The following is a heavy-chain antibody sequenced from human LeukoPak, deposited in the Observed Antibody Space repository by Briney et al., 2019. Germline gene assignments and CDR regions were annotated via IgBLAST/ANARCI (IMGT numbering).Heavy chain of an antibody. J-gene: IGHJ3*02. Sequence: ASQTLSLTCAVSGGSISSGGYSWSWIRQPPGKGLEWIGYIYHSGSTYYNPSLKSRVTISVDRSMNQFSLKLSSVTAADTAVYYCARGQMTGFDIWGQGTMVTVSS. CDR2: IYHSGST. CDR3: ARGQMTGFDI. CDR1: GGSISSGGYS. V-gene: IGHV4-30-2*01. D-gene: IGHD3-9*01.